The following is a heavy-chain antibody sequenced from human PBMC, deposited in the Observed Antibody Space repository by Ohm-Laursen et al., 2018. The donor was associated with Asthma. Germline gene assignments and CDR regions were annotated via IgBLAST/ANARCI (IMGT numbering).Heavy chain of an antibody. CDR3: ARAVLLWFGEFRGMDV. D-gene: IGHD3-10*01. J-gene: IGHJ6*02. CDR1: GFAVSRDH. Sequence: SLRLSCAASGFAVSRDHMFWVRQAPGKGLEWVSVIYSGGTSRTADSVRGRFTISRDYSKNTLYLQMHSLRAEDTAVYYCARAVLLWFGEFRGMDVWGQGTTVTVSS. CDR2: IYSGGTS. V-gene: IGHV3-53*01.